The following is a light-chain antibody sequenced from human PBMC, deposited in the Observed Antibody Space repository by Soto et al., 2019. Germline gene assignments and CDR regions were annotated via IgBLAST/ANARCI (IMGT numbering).Light chain of an antibody. CDR3: AAWDDSLRGVV. CDR2: RNN. J-gene: IGLJ2*01. Sequence: QSVLTQPPSASGTPGQRVIISCSGSSSNVGSNSVDWYQQLPGTAPKLLIYRNNQRPSGVPDRFSGSKSATSVSLAISGLRFEDEAEYYCAAWDDSLRGVVFGGGTQLTVL. CDR1: SSNVGSNS. V-gene: IGLV1-47*01.